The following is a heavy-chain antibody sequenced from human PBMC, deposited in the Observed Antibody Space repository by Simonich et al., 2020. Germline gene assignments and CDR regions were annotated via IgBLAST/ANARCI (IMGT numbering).Heavy chain of an antibody. J-gene: IGHJ4*02. V-gene: IGHV3-7*01. CDR3: ARFRGRYFDWLFDY. CDR2: IKEDGSEK. CDR1: GFTFSSYW. D-gene: IGHD3-9*01. Sequence: EVQLVESGGGLVQPGGSLRLSCAASGFTFSSYWMSWVRQAPGKGLEWVANIKEDGSEKYYVASVKGRFTISRDNAKNSLYLQMNSLRAEDTAVYYCARFRGRYFDWLFDYWGQGTLVTVSS.